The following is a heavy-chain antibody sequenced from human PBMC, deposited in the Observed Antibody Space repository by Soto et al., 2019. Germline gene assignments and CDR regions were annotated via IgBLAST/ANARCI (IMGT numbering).Heavy chain of an antibody. CDR3: ARTYYYGSGSYSYYYYYMDV. CDR1: GGSISSYY. CDR2: IYYSGST. V-gene: IGHV4-59*01. J-gene: IGHJ6*03. Sequence: SETLSLTCTVSGGSISSYYWSWIRQPPGKGLEWIGYIYYSGSTNYNPSLKSRVTISVDTSKNQFSLKLSSVTAADTAVYYCARTYYYGSGSYSYYYYYMDVWGKVTTVTVSS. D-gene: IGHD3-10*01.